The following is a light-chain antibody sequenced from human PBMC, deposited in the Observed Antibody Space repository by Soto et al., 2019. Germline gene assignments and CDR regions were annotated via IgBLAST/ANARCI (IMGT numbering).Light chain of an antibody. CDR2: DVS. J-gene: IGLJ1*01. Sequence: SVLTQPASVSGSPGQSITISCTGTSSDVVGYNYVSWYQHHPGKAPKLMIYDVSNRPSGVSNRFSGSKSGNTASLTISGLQPEDEADYYSSSYTTSNTRQIVFGTGTKVPVL. CDR1: SSDVVGYNY. CDR3: SSYTTSNTRQIV. V-gene: IGLV2-14*03.